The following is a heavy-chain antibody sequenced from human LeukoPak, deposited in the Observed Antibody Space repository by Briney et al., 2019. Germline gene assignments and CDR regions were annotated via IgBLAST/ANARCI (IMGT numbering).Heavy chain of an antibody. CDR1: GGSISSGGYS. CDR3: ARDTNYYDSSGPA. Sequence: SQTLSLTCTVSGGSISSGGYSWSWLRQHPGKGLEWIGYIYYSGSTYYNPSLKSRVTISVDTSKNQFSLKLSSVTAADTAVYYCARDTNYYDSSGPAWGQGTLVTVSS. CDR2: IYYSGST. J-gene: IGHJ4*02. V-gene: IGHV4-31*03. D-gene: IGHD3-22*01.